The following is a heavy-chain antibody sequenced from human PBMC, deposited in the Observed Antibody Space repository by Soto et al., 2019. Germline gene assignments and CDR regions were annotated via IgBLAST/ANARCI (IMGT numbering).Heavy chain of an antibody. CDR1: GFSFSDYS. CDR2: ISSRSADI. D-gene: IGHD2-21*02. Sequence: VQLVESGGGLVYPGGSLRLSCVGSGFSFSDYSMNWVLQAPGKGLQLISYISSRSADIHYADSVKGRFTVSRDNATNAVFLQMTSLRDDDTAIYYWTLWPKGSLVTAWGEGTQVTVSS. V-gene: IGHV3-48*02. CDR3: TLWPKGSLVTA. J-gene: IGHJ4*02.